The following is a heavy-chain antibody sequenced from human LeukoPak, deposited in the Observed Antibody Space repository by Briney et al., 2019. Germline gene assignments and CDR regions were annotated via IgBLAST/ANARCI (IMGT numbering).Heavy chain of an antibody. CDR2: IRSKANDYAT. CDR3: TRLYDSAIDY. D-gene: IGHD3-10*01. V-gene: IGHV3-73*01. CDR1: GFIFSDSA. J-gene: IGHJ4*02. Sequence: GGSLRLSCAASGFIFSDSAAHWVRQASGKGLEWVGRIRSKANDYATAYDASVRGRFTISRDDLKSTAYLQMNNLKTEDSAVYYCTRLYDSAIDYWGQGTLVTVSS.